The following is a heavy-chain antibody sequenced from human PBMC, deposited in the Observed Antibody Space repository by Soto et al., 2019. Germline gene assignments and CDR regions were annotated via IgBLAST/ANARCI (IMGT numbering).Heavy chain of an antibody. Sequence: KASETLSLTCAVYGGSFSGYYWSWIRQPPGKGLEWIGEINHSGSTNYNPSLKSRVTISVDTSKNQFSLKLSSVTAADTAVYYCARFGITMVRGAYYYYYYGMDVWGQGTTVTVSS. J-gene: IGHJ6*02. V-gene: IGHV4-34*01. CDR2: INHSGST. CDR1: GGSFSGYY. CDR3: ARFGITMVRGAYYYYYYGMDV. D-gene: IGHD3-10*01.